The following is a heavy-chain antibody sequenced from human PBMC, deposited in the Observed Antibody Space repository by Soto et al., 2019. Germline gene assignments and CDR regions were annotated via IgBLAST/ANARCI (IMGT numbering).Heavy chain of an antibody. D-gene: IGHD6-13*01. CDR2: ISGSSDFL. V-gene: IGHV3-21*01. Sequence: PGGSLRLSCVGTGLNFDDFAMHWARQAPGQGLEWVSSISGSSDFLYYADSVKGRFTISRDTATNSLYLQMNSLRAEDTAVYYCATSTWYAFDIWGQGTMVTVSS. CDR3: ATSTWYAFDI. J-gene: IGHJ3*02. CDR1: GLNFDDFA.